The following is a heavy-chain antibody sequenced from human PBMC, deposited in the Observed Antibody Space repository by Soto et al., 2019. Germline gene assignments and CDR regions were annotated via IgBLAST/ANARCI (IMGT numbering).Heavy chain of an antibody. Sequence: PTLMNPTQTLTLTGIFSGFSLRTSGVGVGGMGQAPGKALEWLGFIYWNDDKRYSPSLKSRLTITKDTSKNQVVLTMTNMDPVDTATYYCAKSGSSGWYGWFDPWGQGTLVT. V-gene: IGHV2-5*01. CDR2: IYWNDDK. CDR1: GFSLRTSGVG. D-gene: IGHD6-19*01. CDR3: AKSGSSGWYGWFDP. J-gene: IGHJ5*02.